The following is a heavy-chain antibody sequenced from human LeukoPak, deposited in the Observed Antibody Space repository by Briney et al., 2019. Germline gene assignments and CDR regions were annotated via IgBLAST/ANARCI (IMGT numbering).Heavy chain of an antibody. J-gene: IGHJ3*01. D-gene: IGHD2/OR15-2a*01. CDR3: ARAGYYGDDAFDL. Sequence: QPGGSLRLSCVASGFIIGSHWMSWVRQAPGKGLEWVANIRQDGSEKYYVDSVKGRLTISRDNAKNSLYLQMNNLTAADTAIYYCARAGYYGDDAFDLWGQGTRVTVSS. V-gene: IGHV3-7*01. CDR2: IRQDGSEK. CDR1: GFIIGSHW.